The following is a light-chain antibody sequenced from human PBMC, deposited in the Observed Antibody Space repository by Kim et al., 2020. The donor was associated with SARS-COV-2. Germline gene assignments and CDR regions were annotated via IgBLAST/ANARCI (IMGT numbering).Light chain of an antibody. CDR1: SSNIGSNT. Sequence: QSVLTQPPSASGTPGQRVTISCSGSSSNIGSNTVHWYQQLPGTAPKLLIYSNNQRPSGVPDRFSGSKSGTSASLAISGLQSEDEADYYCAAWDDSLNDSYVFVTGTKVTVL. CDR2: SNN. J-gene: IGLJ1*01. CDR3: AAWDDSLNDSYV. V-gene: IGLV1-44*01.